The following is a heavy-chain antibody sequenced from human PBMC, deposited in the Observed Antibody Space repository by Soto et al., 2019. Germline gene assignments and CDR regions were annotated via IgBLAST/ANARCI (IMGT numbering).Heavy chain of an antibody. CDR2: IYTSGST. CDR1: GGSISSYY. V-gene: IGHV4-4*07. J-gene: IGHJ5*02. Sequence: ETLSLTCTVSGGSISSYYWSWIRQPAGKGLEWIGRIYTSGSTNYNPSLKSRVTMSVDTSKNQFSLKLSSVTAADTAVYFCARQVYGDCLGGNWFDPWGQGVPVTASS. D-gene: IGHD2-21*02. CDR3: ARQVYGDCLGGNWFDP.